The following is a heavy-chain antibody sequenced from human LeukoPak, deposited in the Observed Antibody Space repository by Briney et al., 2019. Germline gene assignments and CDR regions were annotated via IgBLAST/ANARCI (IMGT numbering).Heavy chain of an antibody. J-gene: IGHJ4*02. CDR3: AKDRYSGLNTIDY. CDR1: EFTFSTYG. CDR2: ISYDGSYK. D-gene: IGHD6-13*01. V-gene: IGHV3-30*18. Sequence: PGRSLRLSCAASEFTFSTYGMHWVRQAPGKGRECLAVISYDGSYKFYADSVKGRFTISRDNSKSTLYLQMNSLRAEDTAVYYCAKDRYSGLNTIDYWGQGTLVTVSS.